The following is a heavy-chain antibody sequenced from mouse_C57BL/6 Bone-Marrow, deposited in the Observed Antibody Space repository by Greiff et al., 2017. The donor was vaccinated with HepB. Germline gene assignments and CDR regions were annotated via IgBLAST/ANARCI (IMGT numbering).Heavy chain of an antibody. J-gene: IGHJ2*01. CDR3: KRLLSNTGYYFDY. CDR2: IYPGNSDT. Sequence: DVKLQESGTVLARPGASVKMSCKTSGYTFTSYWMHWVKQRPGQGLEWIGAIYPGNSDTSYNQKFKGKAKLTAVTSASTAYMELSSLTTEDSAVYYCKRLLSNTGYYFDYGCQGTTLTVSS. V-gene: IGHV1-5*01. CDR1: GYTFTSYW. D-gene: IGHD2-1*01.